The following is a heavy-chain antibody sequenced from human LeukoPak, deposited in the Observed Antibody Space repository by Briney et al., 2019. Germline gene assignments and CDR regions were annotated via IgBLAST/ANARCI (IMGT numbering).Heavy chain of an antibody. D-gene: IGHD6-19*01. CDR1: GGSVSSNHF. Sequence: SETLSLPCAVAGGSVSSNHFWGWIRQPPGKGLEWIGSIFYTGSTYYNPSLKSRVTISVDTSKNHFSPEVNSVTAADTAMYYCARHEQWRLWVVYWGQGPLVSVSS. CDR3: ARHEQWRLWVVY. CDR2: IFYTGST. J-gene: IGHJ4*02. V-gene: IGHV4-39*01.